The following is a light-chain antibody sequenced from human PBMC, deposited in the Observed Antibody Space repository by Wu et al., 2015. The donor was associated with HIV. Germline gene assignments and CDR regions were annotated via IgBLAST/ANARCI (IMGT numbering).Light chain of an antibody. CDR1: QSVSSY. Sequence: EIVLTQSPDTLSLSPGERATLPCRASQSVSSYLAWYQHKPGQAPRLLIYDASDRATGISARFSGSGSGTEFTLTISSLEPEDFAFYYCQHRFNWPLIFGQGTRLEIK. CDR3: QHRFNWPLI. J-gene: IGKJ5*01. V-gene: IGKV3-11*01. CDR2: DAS.